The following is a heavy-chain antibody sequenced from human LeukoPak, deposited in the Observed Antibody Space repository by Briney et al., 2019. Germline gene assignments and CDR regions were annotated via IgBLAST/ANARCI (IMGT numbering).Heavy chain of an antibody. CDR3: ARVLLGCCSSTSCGPNNWFDP. CDR1: GGSISSYY. J-gene: IGHJ5*02. D-gene: IGHD2-2*01. CDR2: IYTSGST. Sequence: SETLSLTCTVSGGSISSYYWSWIRQPAGKGLEWIGRIYTSGSTNYNPSLKSRVTMSVDTSKNQFSLKLSSVTAADTAVYYCARVLLGCCSSTSCGPNNWFDPWGQGTLVTVSS. V-gene: IGHV4-4*07.